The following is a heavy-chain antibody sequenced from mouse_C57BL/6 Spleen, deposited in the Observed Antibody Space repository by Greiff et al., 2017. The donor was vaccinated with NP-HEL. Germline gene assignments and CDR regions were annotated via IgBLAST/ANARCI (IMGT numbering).Heavy chain of an antibody. CDR1: GYTFTDYY. CDR2: IFPGSGST. CDR3: ARSGYGNYGGYAMDY. V-gene: IGHV1-75*01. J-gene: IGHJ4*01. D-gene: IGHD2-1*01. Sequence: QVQLQQSGPELVKPGASVKISCKASGYTFTDYYINWVKQRPGQGLEWIGWIFPGSGSTYYNEKFKGKATLTVDKSSSTAYMLLSSLTSEDSAVYFCARSGYGNYGGYAMDYWGQGTSVTVSS.